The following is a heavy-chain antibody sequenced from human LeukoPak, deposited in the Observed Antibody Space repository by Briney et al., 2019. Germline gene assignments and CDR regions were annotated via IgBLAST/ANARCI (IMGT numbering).Heavy chain of an antibody. CDR2: IYPGDSDA. J-gene: IGHJ3*02. V-gene: IGHV5-51*01. CDR3: ARRQVFDS. CDR1: GYTFGSYW. Sequence: TGESLKISFKGSGYTFGSYWIGRVRQMPGKGLEWMGIIYPGDSDARYSPSFQGQVSISVDRSINTAYLQWASLKASDTAMYYCARRQVFDSWGQGTMVTVSS.